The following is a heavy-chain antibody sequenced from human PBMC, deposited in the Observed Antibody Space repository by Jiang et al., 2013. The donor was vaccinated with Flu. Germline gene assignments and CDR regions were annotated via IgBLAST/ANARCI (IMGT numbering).Heavy chain of an antibody. CDR3: ARNPDYYDSSGEADY. CDR2: IYPGDSDT. J-gene: IGHJ4*02. D-gene: IGHD3-22*01. Sequence: SLKISCKGSGYSFTSYWIGWVRQMPGKGLEWMGIIYPGDSDTRYSPSFQGQVTISADKSISTAYLQWSSLKASDTAMYYCARNPDYYDSSGEADYWGQGTLVTVSS. CDR1: GYSFTSYW. V-gene: IGHV5-51*01.